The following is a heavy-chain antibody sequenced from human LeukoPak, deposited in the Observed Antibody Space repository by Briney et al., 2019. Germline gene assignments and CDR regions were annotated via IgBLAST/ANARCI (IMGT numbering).Heavy chain of an antibody. CDR3: ARDQEVVLLFSYYYMDV. V-gene: IGHV3-20*04. CDR2: LNWNGGVT. CDR1: GFTFDQYG. D-gene: IGHD3-22*01. Sequence: GGSLRLSCAASGFTFDQYGMSWVRQAPGKGLEWVFGLNWNGGVTDYADSVKGRFTISRDNAKNYLYLQMNSQRAEDTAFYYCARDQEVVLLFSYYYMDVWGKGTTVTVSS. J-gene: IGHJ6*03.